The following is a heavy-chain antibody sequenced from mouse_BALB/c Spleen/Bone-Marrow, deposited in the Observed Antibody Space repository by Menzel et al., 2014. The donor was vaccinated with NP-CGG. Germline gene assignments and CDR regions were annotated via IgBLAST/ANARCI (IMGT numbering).Heavy chain of an antibody. CDR3: AGTWEAMDY. D-gene: IGHD3-3*01. J-gene: IGHJ4*01. CDR2: ISDGGNYT. CDR1: GFTFSDYY. Sequence: DVMLVESGGGLVKPGGSLKLSCAASGFTFSDYYMYWVRQTPEKRLEWVATISDGGNYTYYPDSVKGRFTISRDNAKNNLYLQMSSLKSEDTAMYYCAGTWEAMDYWGQGTSVTVSS. V-gene: IGHV5-4*02.